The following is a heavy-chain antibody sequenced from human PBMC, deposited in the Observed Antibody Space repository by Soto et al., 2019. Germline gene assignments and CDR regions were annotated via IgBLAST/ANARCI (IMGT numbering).Heavy chain of an antibody. CDR1: GFTFKDFG. J-gene: IGHJ4*02. Sequence: GGSLRLSCAASGFTFKDFGMAWVRQAPGKGLEWVSTVSGGGENTHYRDSVNGRFTISRDNSKNTVYLQMSSLRADDPATYYPAKELGYGFHRFDFWGQVTLVPICS. CDR3: AKELGYGFHRFDF. CDR2: VSGGGENT. D-gene: IGHD5-18*01. V-gene: IGHV3-23*01.